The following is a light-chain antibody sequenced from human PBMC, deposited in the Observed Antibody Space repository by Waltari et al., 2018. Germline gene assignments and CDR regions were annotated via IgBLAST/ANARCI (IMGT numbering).Light chain of an antibody. V-gene: IGKV3-20*01. CDR3: QQYGSSVMYT. CDR2: DAS. J-gene: IGKJ2*01. CDR1: QSLTRRY. Sequence: SARQSLTRRYLAWYQQKPGQAPRLLIYDASSRAAGIPDRFSGSGSGTDFTLTISRLEPEDFAVYYCQQYGSSVMYTFGQGTKLEIK.